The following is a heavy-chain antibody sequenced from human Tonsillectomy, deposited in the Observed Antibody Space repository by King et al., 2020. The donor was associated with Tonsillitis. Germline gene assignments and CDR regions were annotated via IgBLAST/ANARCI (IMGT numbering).Heavy chain of an antibody. CDR3: ARLSLDPIMEY. CDR1: RFTFSNYW. CDR2: IKQDGSEK. V-gene: IGHV3-7*03. J-gene: IGHJ4*02. D-gene: IGHD5-18*01. Sequence: VQLVESGGGLVQPGGSLRLSCVASRFTFSNYWMDWVRQAPGKGLEWVANIKQDGSEKYYVDSVKGRFTISRDNAKNSLYLPMNSLRAEDTAIYYCARLSLDPIMEYWGQGALVTVSS.